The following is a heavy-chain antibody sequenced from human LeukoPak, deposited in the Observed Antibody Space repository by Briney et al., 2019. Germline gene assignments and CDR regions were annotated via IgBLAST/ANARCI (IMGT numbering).Heavy chain of an antibody. D-gene: IGHD3-10*01. J-gene: IGHJ4*02. CDR3: AKLFESGTYNNFFHY. CDR1: GGSISSVSYY. CDR2: IYTSGST. V-gene: IGHV4-61*02. Sequence: SETLSLTCTVSGGSISSVSYYWSWIRQPAGKGLEWIGRIYTSGSTNYNPSLKSRVTISVDTSKNQFSLKLSSVTAADTAIYYCAKLFESGTYNNFFHYWGPGTLVTVSS.